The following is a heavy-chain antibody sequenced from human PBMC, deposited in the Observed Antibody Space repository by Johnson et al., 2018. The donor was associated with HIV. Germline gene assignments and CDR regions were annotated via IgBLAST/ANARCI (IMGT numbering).Heavy chain of an antibody. J-gene: IGHJ3*02. CDR1: GFTFSYYS. V-gene: IGHV3-30-3*01. CDR3: ARDFMYAFDI. D-gene: IGHD3-10*02. CDR2: ISHDGSNK. Sequence: QVQLVESGGGVVQPGRSLRLSCAASGFTFSYYSMHWVRQAPGKGLEWVAVISHDGSNKYYADSVKGRFTISRDNSKNTLYLQMNSLRAEDTAVYYCARDFMYAFDIWGQGTMVTVSS.